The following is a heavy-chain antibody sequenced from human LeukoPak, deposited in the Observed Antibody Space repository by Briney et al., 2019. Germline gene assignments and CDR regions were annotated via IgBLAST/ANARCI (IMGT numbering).Heavy chain of an antibody. CDR2: IWDDGTNK. CDR1: GFTFSTYG. J-gene: IGHJ3*02. CDR3: ARAEVPGAIKSGAFDI. Sequence: GGSLRLSCAASGFTFSTYGMHWVRQAPGKGLAWVAVIWDDGTNKYYADSVKGRFTISRDNSRNTLYLQMNSLRAEDTAVYYCARAEVPGAIKSGAFDIWGQGTMVTVSS. D-gene: IGHD2-2*01. V-gene: IGHV3-33*01.